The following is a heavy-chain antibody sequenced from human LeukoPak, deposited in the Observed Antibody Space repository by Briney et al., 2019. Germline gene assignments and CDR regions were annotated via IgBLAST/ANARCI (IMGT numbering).Heavy chain of an antibody. J-gene: IGHJ4*02. CDR3: ARAGDSSDYGDY. Sequence: PSETLPLTCAVYGGSFSGYYWSWIRQPPGKGLEWIGEINHSGSTNYNPSLKSRVTISVDTSKNQFSLKLSSVTAADTAVYYCARAGDSSDYGDYWSQGTLVTVSS. CDR1: GGSFSGYY. CDR2: INHSGST. D-gene: IGHD3-22*01. V-gene: IGHV4-34*01.